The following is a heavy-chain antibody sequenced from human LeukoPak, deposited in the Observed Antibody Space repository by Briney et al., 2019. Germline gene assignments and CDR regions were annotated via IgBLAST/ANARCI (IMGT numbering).Heavy chain of an antibody. CDR1: GGSISSSSYY. Sequence: SETLSLTCTVSGGSISSSSYYWGWIRQPPGTGLEWIGSIYYSGSTYYNPSLKSRVTISVDTSKNQFSLKLSSVTAADTAVYYCARPYYYGSGSARFDPWGQGTLVTVSS. D-gene: IGHD3-10*01. J-gene: IGHJ5*02. V-gene: IGHV4-39*07. CDR2: IYYSGST. CDR3: ARPYYYGSGSARFDP.